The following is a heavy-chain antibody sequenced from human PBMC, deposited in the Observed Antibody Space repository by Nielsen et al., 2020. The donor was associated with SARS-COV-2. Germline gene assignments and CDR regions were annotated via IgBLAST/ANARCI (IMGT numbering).Heavy chain of an antibody. Sequence: SETLSLTCSVSGDSFSIYYWSWIRQPPGKGLEWIGYIYYSGSTNYNPSLESRVTISIDTSKHQFSLRLSSVTAADTAIYYCARVRDFWSGYKAFEIWGQGTVVTVSS. CDR1: GDSFSIYY. CDR2: IYYSGST. V-gene: IGHV4-59*01. D-gene: IGHD3-3*01. J-gene: IGHJ3*02. CDR3: ARVRDFWSGYKAFEI.